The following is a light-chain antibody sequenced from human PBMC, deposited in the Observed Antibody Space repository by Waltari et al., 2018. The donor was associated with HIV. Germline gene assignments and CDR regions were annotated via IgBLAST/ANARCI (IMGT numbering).Light chain of an antibody. CDR3: QQYYSFPLT. Sequence: DIVMSQSPDSLAVSLGERVTINCKSSQSVLYISNNKNYLAWYQQKPGQPPKLLIYWASTRESGVPDRFSGSGSGPDFTLTISSLQAEDVAVYYCQQYYSFPLTFGGGTKVEIK. V-gene: IGKV4-1*01. J-gene: IGKJ4*01. CDR1: QSVLYISNNKNY. CDR2: WAS.